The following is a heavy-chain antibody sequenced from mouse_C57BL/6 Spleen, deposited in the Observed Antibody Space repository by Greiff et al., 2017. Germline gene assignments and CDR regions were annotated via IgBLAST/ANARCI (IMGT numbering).Heavy chain of an antibody. CDR3: ASGGIYYDYDLFDY. Sequence: QVQLQQPGTELVKPGASVKLSCTASGYTFTSYWMHWVKQRPGQGLEWIGNINPSNGGTNYNEKFKSKATLTVDKSSSTAYMQLSRLTSEDSAVYYCASGGIYYDYDLFDYWGQGTTLTVSS. V-gene: IGHV1-53*01. J-gene: IGHJ2*01. D-gene: IGHD2-4*01. CDR1: GYTFTSYW. CDR2: INPSNGGT.